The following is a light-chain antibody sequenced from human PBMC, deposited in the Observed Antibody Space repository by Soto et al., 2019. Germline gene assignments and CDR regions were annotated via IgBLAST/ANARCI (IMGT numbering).Light chain of an antibody. CDR2: AAS. J-gene: IGKJ1*01. CDR3: QQAYSIPRS. V-gene: IGKV1-39*01. CDR1: QSTNTF. Sequence: IQMTQSPPSLSASQGDRITINCRASQSTNTFLHWYQKKPGKAPELLVFAASTLQTGVQSRFRGSGSGTEFTLTISSLQPEDFATYYCQQAYSIPRSFGQGTKV.